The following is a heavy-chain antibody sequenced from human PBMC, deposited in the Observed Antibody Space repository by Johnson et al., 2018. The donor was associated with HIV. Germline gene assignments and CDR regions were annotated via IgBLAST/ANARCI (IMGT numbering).Heavy chain of an antibody. J-gene: IGHJ3*02. CDR3: TTDVLGVDAFDI. CDR1: GFTFTSAW. Sequence: VQLVESGGGLVKPGGSLRLSCAVSGFTFTSAWMSWVRQSPGKGLEWVGRIKSKTDGGTTDYAAPVNGRFTISRDDSKNTLYLQMNSLKTEDTAVYYCTTDVLGVDAFDIWGQGTMVTVSS. CDR2: IKSKTDGGTT. D-gene: IGHD4/OR15-4a*01. V-gene: IGHV3-15*01.